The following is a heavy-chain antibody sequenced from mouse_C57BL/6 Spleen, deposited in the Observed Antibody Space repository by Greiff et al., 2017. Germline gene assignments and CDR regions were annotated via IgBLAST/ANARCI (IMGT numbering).Heavy chain of an antibody. CDR1: GFTFSSYA. CDR3: ARDTITTVVAMDYFDY. V-gene: IGHV5-4*01. CDR2: ISDGGSYT. D-gene: IGHD1-1*01. J-gene: IGHJ2*01. Sequence: EVHLVESGGGLVKPGGSLKLSCAASGFTFSSYAMSWVRQTPEKRLEWVATISDGGSYTYYPDNVKGRFTISRDNAKNNLYLQMSHLKSEDTAMYYCARDTITTVVAMDYFDYWGQGTTLTVSS.